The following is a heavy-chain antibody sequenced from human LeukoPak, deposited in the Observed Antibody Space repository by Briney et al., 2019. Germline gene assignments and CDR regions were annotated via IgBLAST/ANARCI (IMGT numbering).Heavy chain of an antibody. J-gene: IGHJ4*02. Sequence: SETLSLTCTVSGGSISSGSYYWSWIRQPAGKGLEWIGRIYTSGSTNSNPSLKSRVTISVDTSKNQFSLKLSSVTAADTAVYYCAGKPRYCTNGVCTDYWGQGTLVTVSS. V-gene: IGHV4-61*02. CDR3: AGKPRYCTNGVCTDY. CDR2: IYTSGST. CDR1: GGSISSGSYY. D-gene: IGHD2-8*01.